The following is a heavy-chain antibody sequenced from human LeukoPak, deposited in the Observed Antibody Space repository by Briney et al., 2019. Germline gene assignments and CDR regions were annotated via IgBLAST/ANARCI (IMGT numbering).Heavy chain of an antibody. CDR2: MNPNSDNI. Sequence: ASVKVSCKASGYTFTSYDINWVRQATGQGLEWMGWMNPNSDNIIYAQKFQDRVTIIRDTSISTAYMELSSLRSEDTAVYFCARGPPGSTEYYMDVWGNGTTVIVSS. CDR3: ARGPPGSTEYYMDV. V-gene: IGHV1-8*03. CDR1: GYTFTSYD. J-gene: IGHJ6*03. D-gene: IGHD4-11*01.